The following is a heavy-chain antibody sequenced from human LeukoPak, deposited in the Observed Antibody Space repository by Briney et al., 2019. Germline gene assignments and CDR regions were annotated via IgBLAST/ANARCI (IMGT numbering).Heavy chain of an antibody. D-gene: IGHD5-24*01. J-gene: IGHJ3*02. Sequence: SETLSLTCSVSGRPINSFYWSWIRPPPGKGLEWMGYLYYSGRTNYNPSLQSRVTMSVDTSKNQVYLKLSSVTAADTAVYYCARDPRDGYSIEGAFDIWGQGTMVTVSS. CDR3: ARDPRDGYSIEGAFDI. CDR2: LYYSGRT. CDR1: GRPINSFY. V-gene: IGHV4-59*01.